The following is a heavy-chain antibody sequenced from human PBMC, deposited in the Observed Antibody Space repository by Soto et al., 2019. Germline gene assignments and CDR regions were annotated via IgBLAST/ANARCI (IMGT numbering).Heavy chain of an antibody. J-gene: IGHJ4*02. CDR3: AMCRGGYYLFDY. V-gene: IGHV4-31*03. Sequence: QVQLQESGPGLVKPSQTLSLTCTVSGGSISSGGYYWSWIRQHPGTGLEWIGYIYYSGSTYYNPSLKIRVTISVDTSKHQFSLKLSSVTAADTAVYYCAMCRGGYYLFDYWGQGTLVTVSS. CDR1: GGSISSGGYY. CDR2: IYYSGST. D-gene: IGHD3-3*01.